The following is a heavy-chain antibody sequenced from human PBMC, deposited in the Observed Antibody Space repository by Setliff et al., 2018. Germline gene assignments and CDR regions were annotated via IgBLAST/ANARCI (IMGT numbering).Heavy chain of an antibody. J-gene: IGHJ4*02. D-gene: IGHD3-10*01. Sequence: GGSLRLSCAASEFTFSSSGMHWVRQAPGKGLEWVSFILYDKSNEYYADSVKGRFTISRDNSKNTLYLQMNSLRVEDTAVYYCAKGGIRGVYYFDYWGQGTLVTVSS. V-gene: IGHV3-30*02. CDR2: ILYDKSNE. CDR3: AKGGIRGVYYFDY. CDR1: EFTFSSSG.